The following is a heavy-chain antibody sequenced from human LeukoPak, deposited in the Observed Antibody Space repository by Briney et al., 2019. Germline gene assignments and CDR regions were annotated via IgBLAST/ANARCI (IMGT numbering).Heavy chain of an antibody. Sequence: GGSLRLSCAASGFTFSSYWMHWVRQAPGKGLVWVSRINTNGSPTQYADSVKGRFTISRDNAKNTLNLQMNSLRAEDTAVYYCARDLGQYYDTSDNWFDPWGQGTLVTVS. D-gene: IGHD3-22*01. CDR3: ARDLGQYYDTSDNWFDP. V-gene: IGHV3-74*01. CDR1: GFTFSSYW. J-gene: IGHJ5*02. CDR2: INTNGSPT.